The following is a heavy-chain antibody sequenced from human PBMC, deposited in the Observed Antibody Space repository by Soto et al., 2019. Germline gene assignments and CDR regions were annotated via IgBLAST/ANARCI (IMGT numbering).Heavy chain of an antibody. D-gene: IGHD3-9*01. J-gene: IGHJ5*02. V-gene: IGHV1-18*01. Sequence: XSVKVSCKASGYCFIDYGIIWVRQAPGQGLEWMGWISGNNGNANYAQKFQCRVTMTTDTSTSTAYMELRSLRSDDTAVYYCARERDWWFDPWGQGTLVTVSS. CDR3: ARERDWWFDP. CDR2: ISGNNGNA. CDR1: GYCFIDYG.